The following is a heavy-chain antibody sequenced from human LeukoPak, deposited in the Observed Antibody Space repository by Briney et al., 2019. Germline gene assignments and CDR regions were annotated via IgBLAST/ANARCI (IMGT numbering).Heavy chain of an antibody. D-gene: IGHD5-24*01. CDR2: IYSGGST. CDR1: GFTVSSNY. V-gene: IGHV3-53*01. J-gene: IGHJ4*02. Sequence: GGSLRLSCAASGFTVSSNYMSWVRQAPGKGLEWVSVIYSGGSTYYADSVKGRFTISRDNSKSTLYLQMNSLRAEDTAVYYCARGGDGYNEFDCWGQGTLVTVSS. CDR3: ARGGDGYNEFDC.